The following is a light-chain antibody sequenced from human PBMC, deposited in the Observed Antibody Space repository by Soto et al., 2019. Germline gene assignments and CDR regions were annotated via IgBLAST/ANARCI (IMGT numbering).Light chain of an antibody. Sequence: QSALTQPASVSGSPGQSITISCTGTSSDVGGYNYVSWYQQHPGKAPKLMIYEGSKRPSGVSTRFSGSKSGNTASLAISGLQAEDEADYFCGSYTSDSTRVFGGGTKLTVL. CDR2: EGS. J-gene: IGLJ2*01. CDR1: SSDVGGYNY. CDR3: GSYTSDSTRV. V-gene: IGLV2-14*01.